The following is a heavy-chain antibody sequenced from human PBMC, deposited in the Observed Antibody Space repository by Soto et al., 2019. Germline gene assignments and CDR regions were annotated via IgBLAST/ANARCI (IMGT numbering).Heavy chain of an antibody. Sequence: PGESLKISCKGSGYSFTSHWIGWVRQMPGKGLEWMGIIYPGDSDTRYSPSFQGQVTISADKSISTAYLQWSSLKASDTAMYYCARSYCSSTSCFPGYYYYGMDVWGQGTTVTVSS. CDR3: ARSYCSSTSCFPGYYYYGMDV. J-gene: IGHJ6*02. CDR2: IYPGDSDT. CDR1: GYSFTSHW. V-gene: IGHV5-51*01. D-gene: IGHD2-2*01.